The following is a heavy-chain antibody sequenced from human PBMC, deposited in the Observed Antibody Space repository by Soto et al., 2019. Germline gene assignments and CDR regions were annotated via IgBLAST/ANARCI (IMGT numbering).Heavy chain of an antibody. CDR3: ARASPVICGGDPCYRLDSSFDS. V-gene: IGHV1-69*01. J-gene: IGHJ5*01. Sequence: QVQLVQSGAEVRKPGSSLRVSCKSSGATFSTTGISWVRQAPGQGLEWMGGIIPLFGTPKYARKFQGRVSITADESTKTLYMELNSLRPDDAAVYYCARASPVICGGDPCYRLDSSFDSWGQGSLVIVSS. CDR1: GATFSTTG. D-gene: IGHD2-21*02. CDR2: IIPLFGTP.